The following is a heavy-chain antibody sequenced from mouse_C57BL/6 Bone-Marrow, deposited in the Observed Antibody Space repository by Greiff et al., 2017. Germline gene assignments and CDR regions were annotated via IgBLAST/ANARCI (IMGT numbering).Heavy chain of an antibody. CDR1: GYTFTSYW. V-gene: IGHV1-7*01. D-gene: IGHD1-2*01. Sequence: QVQLQQSGAELAKPGASVKMSCKASGYTFTSYWMHWVKQRPGQGLEWIGYINPSSGYTKYNQKFKDKATLTADTSSSTAYMQLSSLTSEDSAVYYCARHYRGTLFDYWGQGTTLTVSS. J-gene: IGHJ2*01. CDR2: INPSSGYT. CDR3: ARHYRGTLFDY.